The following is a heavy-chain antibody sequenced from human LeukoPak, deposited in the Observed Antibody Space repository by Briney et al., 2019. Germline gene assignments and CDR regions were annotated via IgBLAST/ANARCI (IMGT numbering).Heavy chain of an antibody. V-gene: IGHV3-33*06. J-gene: IGHJ4*02. CDR2: IWYDGSNK. Sequence: PGGSLRLSCAASGFTFSSYWMHWVRQAPGKGLEWVAVIWYDGSNKYYADSVKGRFTISRDNSKNTLYLQMNSLRAEDTAVYYCAKGDLYCSGGSCYHPFCFDYWGQGTLVTVSS. CDR3: AKGDLYCSGGSCYHPFCFDY. D-gene: IGHD2-15*01. CDR1: GFTFSSYW.